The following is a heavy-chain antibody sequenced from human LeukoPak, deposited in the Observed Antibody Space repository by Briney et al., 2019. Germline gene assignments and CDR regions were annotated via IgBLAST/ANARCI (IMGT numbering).Heavy chain of an antibody. Sequence: PSETLSLTCTVSVGATSSYYCSCSRGPPGKGREGSGYIYSSGSTNYNPPLKSRGTISVDTSKNQFSLKLSSVTAADTAVYYCARAYGDYDLFDYWGQGTLVTVSS. CDR2: IYSSGST. D-gene: IGHD4-17*01. CDR3: ARAYGDYDLFDY. V-gene: IGHV4-59*01. J-gene: IGHJ4*02. CDR1: VGATSSYY.